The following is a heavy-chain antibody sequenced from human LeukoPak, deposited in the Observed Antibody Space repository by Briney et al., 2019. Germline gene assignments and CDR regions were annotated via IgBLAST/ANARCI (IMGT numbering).Heavy chain of an antibody. CDR3: ARPDSEATIVY. V-gene: IGHV3-33*01. D-gene: IGHD1-26*01. CDR2: IWYDGSNK. J-gene: IGHJ4*02. CDR1: GFTFSSYG. Sequence: PGGSLRLSCAASGFTFSSYGMHWVRQAPGKGLEWVAVIWYDGSNKYYADSVKGRFTISRDNSKNTLYLQMNSLRAEDTAVYYCARPDSEATIVYWGQGTLVTVSS.